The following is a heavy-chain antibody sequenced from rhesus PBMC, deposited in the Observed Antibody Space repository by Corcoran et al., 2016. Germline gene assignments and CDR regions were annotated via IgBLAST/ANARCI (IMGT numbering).Heavy chain of an antibody. CDR3: ATGYYGLDS. CDR1: GYTFTAYY. J-gene: IGHJ6*01. CDR2: VDPEDGEA. V-gene: IGHV1-111*02. Sequence: EVQLVQSGAAVKKPGASVKISCKASGYTFTAYYLPWVRQAPGTGVEWMGRVDPEDGEAIHAQKFQERVTITAETSTDTAYMELSSLRSEDTAVYYCATGYYGLDSWGQGVVVTVSS.